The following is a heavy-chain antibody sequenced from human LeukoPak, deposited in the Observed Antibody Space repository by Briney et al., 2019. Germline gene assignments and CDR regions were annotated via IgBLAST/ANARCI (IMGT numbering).Heavy chain of an antibody. D-gene: IGHD3-22*01. CDR3: TYYYDSSGYPFDY. CDR2: IYSGGST. V-gene: IGHV3-66*01. Sequence: GGSPRLSCAASGFTVSSNYMSWVRQAPGKGLEWVSVIYSGGSTYYADSVKGRFTISRDNSKNTLYLQMNSLRAEDTAVYYCTYYYDSSGYPFDYWGQGTLVTVSS. J-gene: IGHJ4*02. CDR1: GFTVSSNY.